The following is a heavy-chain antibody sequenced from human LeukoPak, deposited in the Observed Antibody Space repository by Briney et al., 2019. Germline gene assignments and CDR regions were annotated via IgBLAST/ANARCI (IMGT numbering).Heavy chain of an antibody. D-gene: IGHD5-24*01. V-gene: IGHV1-46*01. CDR1: GYTFTSYG. CDR3: ARAEITSDGYNSAFDV. CDR2: INPGNGST. Sequence: ASVKVSCKASGYTFTSYGISWVRQAPGQGLEWMGIINPGNGSTWYAQHFQGRVTMTRDMSTSTVYMELSSLRSEDTAVYYCARAEITSDGYNSAFDVWGQGTMVTVSS. J-gene: IGHJ3*01.